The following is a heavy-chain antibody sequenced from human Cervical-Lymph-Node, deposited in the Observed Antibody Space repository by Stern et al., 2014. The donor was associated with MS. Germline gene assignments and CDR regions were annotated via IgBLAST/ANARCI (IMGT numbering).Heavy chain of an antibody. Sequence: QVQLVQSGAEVVQPGASVEVSCKASGYTFTNYAIHWVRQAPGQRLEWMGWINAGNGATKFSPKFRGRVTISRDTSATTAYMALSSLKSEDTAIYYCARPTVTATRYHYYYYGMDVWGQGTTVTVSS. V-gene: IGHV1-3*01. CDR3: ARPTVTATRYHYYYYGMDV. CDR1: GYTFTNYA. J-gene: IGHJ6*02. D-gene: IGHD2-21*02. CDR2: INAGNGAT.